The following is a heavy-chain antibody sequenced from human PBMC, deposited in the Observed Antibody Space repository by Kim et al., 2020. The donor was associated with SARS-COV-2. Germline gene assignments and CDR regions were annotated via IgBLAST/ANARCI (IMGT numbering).Heavy chain of an antibody. CDR3: ARVIPAAIHYYYYYGMDV. D-gene: IGHD2-2*01. J-gene: IGHJ6*02. Sequence: KSRVTISVDTSKNQFSLKLSSGTAADTAVYYCARVIPAAIHYYYYYGMDVWGQGTTVTVSS. V-gene: IGHV4-34*01.